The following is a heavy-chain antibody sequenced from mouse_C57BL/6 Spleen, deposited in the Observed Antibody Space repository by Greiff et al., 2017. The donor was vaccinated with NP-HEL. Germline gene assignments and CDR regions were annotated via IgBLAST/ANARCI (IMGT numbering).Heavy chain of an antibody. Sequence: VQLKESGGGLVQPGGSMKLSCVASGFTFSNYWMNWVRQSPEKGLEWVAQIRLKSDNYATHYAESVKGRFTISRDDSKSSAYLQMNNLRAEDTGIYYCTGYDAYCFDYWGQGTTLTVSS. D-gene: IGHD2-3*01. CDR3: TGYDAYCFDY. J-gene: IGHJ2*01. V-gene: IGHV6-3*01. CDR1: GFTFSNYW. CDR2: IRLKSDNYAT.